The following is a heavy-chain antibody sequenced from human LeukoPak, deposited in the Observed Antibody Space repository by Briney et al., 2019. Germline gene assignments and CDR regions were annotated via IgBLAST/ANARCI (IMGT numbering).Heavy chain of an antibody. J-gene: IGHJ4*02. Sequence: ASVKVSCKASGYTFTGYYMHWVRQAPGQGLEWMGIINPSGGSTSYAQKFQGRVTMTRDTSTSTVYMELSSLRSEDTAVYYCAGDYSSSKTDYWGQGTLVTVSS. CDR2: INPSGGST. CDR3: AGDYSSSKTDY. CDR1: GYTFTGYY. V-gene: IGHV1-46*01. D-gene: IGHD6-13*01.